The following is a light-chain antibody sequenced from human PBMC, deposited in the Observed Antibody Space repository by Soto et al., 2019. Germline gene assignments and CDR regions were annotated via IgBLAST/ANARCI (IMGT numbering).Light chain of an antibody. Sequence: EIVLTQSPGTLSWSPGERATLSCRASQSVSSAYLAWYQQKPGQAPRLLIYDVSSRATGIPDRFSGSGSGTDFTLTVSRLEPEDFAVYYCQQYGSSPETFGQGTKVAIK. CDR2: DVS. V-gene: IGKV3-20*01. CDR3: QQYGSSPET. J-gene: IGKJ1*01. CDR1: QSVSSAY.